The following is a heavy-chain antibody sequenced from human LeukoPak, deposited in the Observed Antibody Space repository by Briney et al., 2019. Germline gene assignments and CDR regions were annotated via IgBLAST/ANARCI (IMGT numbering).Heavy chain of an antibody. CDR3: ARHEGWNAFDI. D-gene: IGHD3-3*01. V-gene: IGHV4-39*01. CDR2: IYYSGST. J-gene: IGHJ3*02. CDR1: DGSISSSSYY. Sequence: PSETLSLTCTVSDGSISSSSYYWGWIRQPPGKGLEWIGSIYYSGSTYYSPSLKSRVAISVDTSKNQFSLKLSSVTAADTAVYYCARHEGWNAFDIWGQGTMVTVSS.